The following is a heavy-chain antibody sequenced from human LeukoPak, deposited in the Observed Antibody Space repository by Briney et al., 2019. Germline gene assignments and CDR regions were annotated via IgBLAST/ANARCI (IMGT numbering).Heavy chain of an antibody. D-gene: IGHD3-22*01. CDR2: IYYSGST. CDR1: GGSISGYY. Sequence: SETLSLTCAVSGGSISGYYWSWIRQSPDKGLEWIGYIYYSGSTNYNPFLQSRVTISVDTSKNQFSLKLSSVTAADTAVYYCARVAIPYDISPYYDGYMDVWGKGTTVTVSS. J-gene: IGHJ6*03. V-gene: IGHV4-59*01. CDR3: ARVAIPYDISPYYDGYMDV.